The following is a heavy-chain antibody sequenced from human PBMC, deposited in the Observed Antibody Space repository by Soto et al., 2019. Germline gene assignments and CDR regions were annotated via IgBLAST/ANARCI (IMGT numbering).Heavy chain of an antibody. CDR3: ARSLDYYDSSAYYDFDL. Sequence: GGSLRLSCAASGFTFSSYSMNWVRQAPGKWLEWVSSISRSSSYIYYADSVKGRFTISRDNAKNALYLQMNSLRAEDTAVYYCARSLDYYDSSAYYDFDLWGQGPLVTVSS. J-gene: IGHJ4*02. CDR1: GFTFSSYS. D-gene: IGHD3-22*01. CDR2: ISRSSSYI. V-gene: IGHV3-21*01.